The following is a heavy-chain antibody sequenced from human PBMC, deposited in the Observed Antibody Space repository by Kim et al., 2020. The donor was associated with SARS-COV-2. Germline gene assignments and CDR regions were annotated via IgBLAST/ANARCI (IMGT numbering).Heavy chain of an antibody. J-gene: IGHJ6*01. CDR1: GGSVSSGSYY. CDR3: ARVMAARSYYYYYGMDV. CDR2: IYYSGST. Sequence: SETLSLTCTVSGGSVSSGSYYWSWIRQPPGKGLEWIGYIYYSGSTNYNPSLKSRVTISVDTSKNQFSLKLSSVTAADTAVYYCARVMAARSYYYYYGMDV. V-gene: IGHV4-61*01. D-gene: IGHD6-6*01.